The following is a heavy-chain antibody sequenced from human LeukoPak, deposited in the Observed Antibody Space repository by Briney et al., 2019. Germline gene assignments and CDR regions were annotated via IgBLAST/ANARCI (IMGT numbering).Heavy chain of an antibody. CDR3: ARGLGAAAGIYYYYGMDV. Sequence: PGGSLTLSCAASGFTFDDYGMSWVRQAPGKGLEWVSGINWNGGSTGYADSVKGRFTISRDNAKNSLYLQMNSLRAEDTALYCCARGLGAAAGIYYYYGMDVWGQGTTVTVSS. CDR1: GFTFDDYG. CDR2: INWNGGST. J-gene: IGHJ6*02. D-gene: IGHD6-25*01. V-gene: IGHV3-20*04.